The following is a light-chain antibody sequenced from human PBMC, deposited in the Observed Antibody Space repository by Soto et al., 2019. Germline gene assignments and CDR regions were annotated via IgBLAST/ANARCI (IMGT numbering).Light chain of an antibody. J-gene: IGKJ5*01. CDR3: QQRNNWPPSIT. CDR1: QSIASH. Sequence: EIVLTQSPVTLSLSPGEGATLSWRASQSIASHLAWYQQKPGQAPRLLIHDASSRATGIPARFSGSGSGTDFTLTISSLEPEDFAVYYCQQRNNWPPSITFGPGTRLEIK. V-gene: IGKV3-11*01. CDR2: DAS.